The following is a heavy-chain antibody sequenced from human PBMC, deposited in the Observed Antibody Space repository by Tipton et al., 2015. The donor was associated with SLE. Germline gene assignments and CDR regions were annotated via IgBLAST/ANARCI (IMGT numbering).Heavy chain of an antibody. J-gene: IGHJ4*02. CDR1: GGSISSSSYY. V-gene: IGHV4-39*07. Sequence: LRLSCTVSGGSISSSSYYWGWIRQPPGKGLEWIGSIYYSGSTYYNPSLKSRVTISVDTSKNQFSLKLSSVTAADTAVYYCARLYYDILTGYYRPFYWGQGTLVTVSS. CDR2: IYYSGST. CDR3: ARLYYDILTGYYRPFY. D-gene: IGHD3-9*01.